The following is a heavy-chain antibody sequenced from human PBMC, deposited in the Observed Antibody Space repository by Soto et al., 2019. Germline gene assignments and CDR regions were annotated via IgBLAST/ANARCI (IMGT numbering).Heavy chain of an antibody. CDR3: ARDAWVRGDIDAFDI. CDR1: GFTFRSYG. CDR2: ISSANNYI. D-gene: IGHD3-10*01. V-gene: IGHV3-21*01. Sequence: ASLRLSCAASGFTFRSYGMNWVRQAPGKGLERVSSISSANNYITYGDSMKGRFTISRDNANNALYLQMNSLRAEDTAVYYCARDAWVRGDIDAFDIWGQGTAVTVSS. J-gene: IGHJ3*02.